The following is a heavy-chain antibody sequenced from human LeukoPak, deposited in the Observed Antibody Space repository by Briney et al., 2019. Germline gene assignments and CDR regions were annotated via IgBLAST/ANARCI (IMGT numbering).Heavy chain of an antibody. V-gene: IGHV1-18*01. CDR3: ARPAHKYYYDEGLAFDY. Sequence: ASVKVSCKTSGYTFTSHGISWVRQAPGQGLEWMGWISAYTGNTYYAQKFQGRVTMTTDTSTSTAYMEMRSLRSDDTAVYYCARPAHKYYYDEGLAFDYWGQGTLVTVSS. CDR1: GYTFTSHG. CDR2: ISAYTGNT. D-gene: IGHD3-22*01. J-gene: IGHJ4*02.